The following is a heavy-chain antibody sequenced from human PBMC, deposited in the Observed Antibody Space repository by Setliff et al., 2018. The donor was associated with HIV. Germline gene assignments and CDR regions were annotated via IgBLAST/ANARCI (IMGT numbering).Heavy chain of an antibody. CDR2: INAGNGNT. Sequence: GASVKVSCKASGYTFTSYAMHWVRQAPGQRLEWMGWINAGNGNTKYSQKFQGRVTFIRDTSASTAYMELSSLRSEDTAVYYCARGPGAFGGTSVQNFDYWGQGTLVTVSS. CDR1: GYTFTSYA. V-gene: IGHV1-3*01. D-gene: IGHD3-16*01. CDR3: ARGPGAFGGTSVQNFDY. J-gene: IGHJ4*02.